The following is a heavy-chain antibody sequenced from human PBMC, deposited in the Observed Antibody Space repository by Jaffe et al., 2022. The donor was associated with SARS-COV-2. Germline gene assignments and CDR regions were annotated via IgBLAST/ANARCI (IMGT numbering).Heavy chain of an antibody. CDR2: IYYSGST. CDR1: GGSISSYY. J-gene: IGHJ5*02. V-gene: IGHV4-59*01. Sequence: QVQLQESGPGLVKPSETLSLTCTVSGGSISSYYWSWIRQPPGKGLEWIGYIYYSGSTNYNPSLKSRVTISVDTSKNQFSLKLSSVTAADTAVYYCARFEAVDWFDPWGQGTLVTVSS. CDR3: ARFEAVDWFDP.